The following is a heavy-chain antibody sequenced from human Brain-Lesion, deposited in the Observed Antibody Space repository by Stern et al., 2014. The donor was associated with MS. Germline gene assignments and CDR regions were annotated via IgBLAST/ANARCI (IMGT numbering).Heavy chain of an antibody. D-gene: IGHD3-3*01. CDR2: INPNTRGP. CDR1: GYIFTGYY. Sequence: VQPVQSGAEVKKPGASVKVSCKTSGYIFTGYYIHWVRQAPGQGLEWMAWINPNTRGPKHAQKFQGRVTMSRDTSISTAYVELSSLTSDDTAVYYCARDQRGITIFGVVTDYYYLGMDVWGQGTTVTVSS. CDR3: ARDQRGITIFGVVTDYYYLGMDV. J-gene: IGHJ6*02. V-gene: IGHV1-2*02.